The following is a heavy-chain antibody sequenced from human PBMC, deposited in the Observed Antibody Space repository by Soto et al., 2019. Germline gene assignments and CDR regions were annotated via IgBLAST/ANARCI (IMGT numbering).Heavy chain of an antibody. CDR1: GGSISSSSYY. CDR2: IYYSGST. V-gene: IGHV4-39*01. Sequence: KPSETLSLTCTVSGGSISSSSYYWGWIRQPPGKGLEWIGSIYYSGSTYYNPSLKSRVTISVDTSKNQFSLKLSSVTAADTAVYYCASRGYSYGYGDYWGQGTLVTVSS. CDR3: ASRGYSYGYGDY. D-gene: IGHD5-18*01. J-gene: IGHJ4*02.